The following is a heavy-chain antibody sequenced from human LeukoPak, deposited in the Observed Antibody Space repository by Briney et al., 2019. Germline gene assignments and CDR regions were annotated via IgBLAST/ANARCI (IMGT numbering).Heavy chain of an antibody. D-gene: IGHD3-10*01. Sequence: SETLSLTCIVSGGSISSSSYYWGWIRQPPGKGLEWIGIIYYSGSTYYNPSLKSRDTISVDTSKNQFSLKLSSVTAADRAVYYCARHAFYYGSGSDWFDPWGQGTLVTVSS. J-gene: IGHJ5*02. CDR2: IYYSGST. V-gene: IGHV4-39*01. CDR1: GGSISSSSYY. CDR3: ARHAFYYGSGSDWFDP.